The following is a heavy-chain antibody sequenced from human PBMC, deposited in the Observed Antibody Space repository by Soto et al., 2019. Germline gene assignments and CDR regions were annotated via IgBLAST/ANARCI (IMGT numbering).Heavy chain of an antibody. CDR3: ARAGAAPYYYYGLDV. J-gene: IGHJ6*02. CDR2: IRAYNGDT. D-gene: IGHD3-10*01. CDR1: GYTFSAYD. V-gene: IGHV1-18*01. Sequence: QMMQSGTEVKKPGASVRVSCKTSGYTFSAYDIYWVRQAPGQGLEWMGWIRAYNGDTNYAQKFQNRVTMTTDKSTDTAYMDLRSLTSDDTAIYYCARAGAAPYYYYGLDVWGQGTTVTVSS.